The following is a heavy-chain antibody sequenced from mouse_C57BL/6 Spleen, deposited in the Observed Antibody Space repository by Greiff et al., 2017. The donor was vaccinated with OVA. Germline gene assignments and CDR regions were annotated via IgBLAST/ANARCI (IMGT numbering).Heavy chain of an antibody. Sequence: EVQLQQSGPGLVKPSQSLSLTCSVTGYSITSGYYWNWIRQFPGNKLEWMGYISYDGSNNYNPSLKNRISITRDTSKNQFFLKLNSVTTEDTATYYCAISTMSWYCDVWGTGTTVTVSS. J-gene: IGHJ1*03. CDR1: GYSITSGYY. CDR2: ISYDGSN. D-gene: IGHD2-4*01. V-gene: IGHV3-6*01. CDR3: AISTMSWYCDV.